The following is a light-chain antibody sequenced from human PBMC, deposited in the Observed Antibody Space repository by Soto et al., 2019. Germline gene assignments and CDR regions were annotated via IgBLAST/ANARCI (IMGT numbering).Light chain of an antibody. CDR1: QSIRSY. J-gene: IGKJ5*01. V-gene: IGKV1-39*01. Sequence: DIQMTQSPSSLSASVGDRVTITCRASQSIRSYLYWYQQRQGKAPKIXVFAAYSLQSGVPSRFSCRGAGTDCTRPISSLQPEDFETDDCQQSYSPPPTFGGGTRLENK. CDR3: QQSYSPPPT. CDR2: AAY.